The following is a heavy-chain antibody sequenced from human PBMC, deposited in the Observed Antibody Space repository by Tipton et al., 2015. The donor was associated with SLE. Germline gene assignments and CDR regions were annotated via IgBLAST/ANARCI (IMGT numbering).Heavy chain of an antibody. CDR2: IYDSGST. D-gene: IGHD5/OR15-5a*01. CDR3: AGVSRDAFEI. J-gene: IGHJ3*02. Sequence: TLSLTCTVSGYSINSGYSWAWIRQPPGKGLEWIGYIYDSGSTSYNPSLKSRVTISEDTSKQQFSLKLSSLTAADTAVYYCAGVSRDAFEIWGQGTMVTVSS. CDR1: GYSINSGYS. V-gene: IGHV4-38-2*02.